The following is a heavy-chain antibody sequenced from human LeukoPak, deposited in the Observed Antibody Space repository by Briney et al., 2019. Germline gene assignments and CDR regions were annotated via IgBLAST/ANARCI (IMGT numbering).Heavy chain of an antibody. CDR1: GFTFSSYG. CDR3: AKVRATSSSWYQYYYYGMDV. D-gene: IGHD6-13*01. J-gene: IGHJ6*02. V-gene: IGHV3-33*06. Sequence: GGTLRLSCAASGFTFSSYGLHWVRQAPGKGLEGVAVIWYDGSNKYYADSVKGRYTISRDNSKNTLYLQMNSLRAEDTAVYYCAKVRATSSSWYQYYYYGMDVWGQGTTVTVSS. CDR2: IWYDGSNK.